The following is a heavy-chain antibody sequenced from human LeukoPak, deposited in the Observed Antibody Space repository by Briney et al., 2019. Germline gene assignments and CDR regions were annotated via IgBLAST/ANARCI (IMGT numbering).Heavy chain of an antibody. CDR1: GFTFNNYV. D-gene: IGHD1-1*01. CDR2: ITGSGIDT. CDR3: AFSREGELAVYLDY. V-gene: IGHV3-23*01. J-gene: IGHJ4*02. Sequence: PGGSLRLSCAASGFTFNNYVMTWVRQAPRRGLEWVSSITGSGIDTYYEGSVQGRFTISRDNSQDTLYLKMNSLRAEDTALYYCAFSREGELAVYLDYWGQGTPVTVSS.